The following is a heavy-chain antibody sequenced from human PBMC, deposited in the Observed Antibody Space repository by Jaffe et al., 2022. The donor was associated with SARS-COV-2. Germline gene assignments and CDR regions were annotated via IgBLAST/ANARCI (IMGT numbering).Heavy chain of an antibody. V-gene: IGHV3-13*01. Sequence: EVQLVESGGGLVQPGGSLRLSCAASGFTFSSYDMHWVRQATGKGLEWVSAIGTAGDTYYPGSVKGRFTISRENAKNSLYLQMNSLRAGDTAVYYCARGNNLGDYYDSSGYYRGGGTWFDPWGQGTLVTVSS. CDR3: ARGNNLGDYYDSSGYYRGGGTWFDP. J-gene: IGHJ5*02. D-gene: IGHD3-22*01. CDR1: GFTFSSYD. CDR2: IGTAGDT.